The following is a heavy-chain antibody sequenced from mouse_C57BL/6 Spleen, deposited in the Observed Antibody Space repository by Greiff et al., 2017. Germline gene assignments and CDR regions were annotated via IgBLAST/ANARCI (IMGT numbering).Heavy chain of an antibody. D-gene: IGHD1-1*01. V-gene: IGHV1-82*01. Sequence: QVQLQQSGPELVKPGASVKISCKASGYAFSSSWMNWVKQRPGKGLEWIGRIYPGDGDTNYNGKFKGKATLTADKSSSTAYMQLSSLTSEDSAVYCCARWIITTVVDYWYFDVWGTGTTVTVSS. CDR1: GYAFSSSW. CDR3: ARWIITTVVDYWYFDV. CDR2: IYPGDGDT. J-gene: IGHJ1*03.